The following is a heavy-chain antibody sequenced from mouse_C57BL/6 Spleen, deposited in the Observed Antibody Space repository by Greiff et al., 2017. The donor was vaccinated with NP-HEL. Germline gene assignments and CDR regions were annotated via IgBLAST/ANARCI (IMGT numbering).Heavy chain of an antibody. D-gene: IGHD4-1*01. J-gene: IGHJ3*01. CDR2: INPSNGGT. V-gene: IGHV1-53*01. CDR1: GYTFTSYW. Sequence: VQLQQSGTELVKPGASVKLSCKASGYTFTSYWMHWVKQRPGQGLEWIGNINPSNGGTNYNEKFKSKATLTVDKSSSTAYMQLSSLTSEDSAVYYCARYGKNWEGFAYWGQGTLVTVSA. CDR3: ARYGKNWEGFAY.